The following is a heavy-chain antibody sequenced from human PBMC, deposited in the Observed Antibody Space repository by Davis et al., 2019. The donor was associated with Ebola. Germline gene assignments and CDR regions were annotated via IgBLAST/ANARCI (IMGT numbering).Heavy chain of an antibody. Sequence: MPSETLSLTCTVSGGSISSYYWSWIRQPPGKGLEWIGYIYYSGITKYNPSLKGRVTISVDTSKNQFSLNLDSMTAADSAVYYCARGQRGYSFWGRGTLVIVSS. V-gene: IGHV4-59*01. CDR2: IYYSGIT. D-gene: IGHD5-18*01. J-gene: IGHJ4*02. CDR3: ARGQRGYSF. CDR1: GGSISSYY.